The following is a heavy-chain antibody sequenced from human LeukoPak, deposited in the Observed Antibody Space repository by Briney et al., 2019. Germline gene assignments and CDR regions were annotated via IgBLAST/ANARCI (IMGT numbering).Heavy chain of an antibody. D-gene: IGHD1-14*01. CDR2: ISSSSNYI. CDR3: AGAEFWYYDI. J-gene: IGHJ2*01. V-gene: IGHV3-21*01. Sequence: GGSLRLSCAASGFTFSSYTMTWVRQAPGKGLEWVSSISSSSNYIYYTDSVKGRFTISRDNAKTSLYLQMNSLSVEDTAVYYCAGAEFWYYDIWGRGALVTVSS. CDR1: GFTFSSYT.